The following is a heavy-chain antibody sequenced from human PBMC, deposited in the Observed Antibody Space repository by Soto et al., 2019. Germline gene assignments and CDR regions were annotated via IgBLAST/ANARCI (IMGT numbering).Heavy chain of an antibody. Sequence: XSVKVSCKTSVYTFTNFGISWVRQAPGQGLEWMGWITTYNSNTNYAQKFQGRLTMTTDTSTSTSYMELRSLRYDYTAVYYCARTYYYDISCYFSGPGVLSNPCDHWGQGTLVTVSS. CDR2: ITTYNSNT. CDR1: VYTFTNFG. J-gene: IGHJ5*02. V-gene: IGHV1-18*01. D-gene: IGHD3-22*01. CDR3: ARTYYYDISCYFSGPGVLSNPCDH.